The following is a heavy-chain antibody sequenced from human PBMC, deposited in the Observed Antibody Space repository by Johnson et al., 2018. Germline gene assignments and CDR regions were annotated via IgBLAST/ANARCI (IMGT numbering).Heavy chain of an antibody. Sequence: QVQLVQSGGGVVQPGRSLRLSCAASGFTFSSYGRHWVRQAPGKGLEWVAVISYDGSHKYYADSVKGRFTISRDNSKKTLYLQMNSLEAEDTGVYYCAKDAIPASSSASAEDQHWGQGTLVTVSS. CDR3: AKDAIPASSSASAEDQH. CDR2: ISYDGSHK. J-gene: IGHJ1*01. V-gene: IGHV3-30*18. D-gene: IGHD6-6*01. CDR1: GFTFSSYG.